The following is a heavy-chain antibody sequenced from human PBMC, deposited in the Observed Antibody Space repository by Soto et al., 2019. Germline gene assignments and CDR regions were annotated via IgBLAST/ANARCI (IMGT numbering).Heavy chain of an antibody. CDR2: IDREWSDT. Sequence: PGGSLRLSCAASGFTFSSYWMHWVRQTPGKGLVWVSRIDREWSDTAYADSVKGRFTISRDNAKNTLYLQMNSLRAEDTAVYYCARATTTVTTRPTLGYWGQGTLVTVSS. V-gene: IGHV3-74*01. CDR3: ARATTTVTTRPTLGY. D-gene: IGHD4-17*01. CDR1: GFTFSSYW. J-gene: IGHJ4*02.